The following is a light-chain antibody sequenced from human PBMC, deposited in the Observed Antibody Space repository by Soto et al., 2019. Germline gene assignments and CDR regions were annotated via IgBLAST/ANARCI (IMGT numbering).Light chain of an antibody. Sequence: EIVLTQSPGTLSLSPGERATLSCRTSQSVSNNYLAWYQQKPGQAPRLLIYGASSRATGIPDRFSGSGSGTEFNLTISSLQSEDFGVYYCQQRSNWPPITFGQGTRLEIK. CDR2: GAS. J-gene: IGKJ5*01. V-gene: IGKV3D-20*02. CDR1: QSVSNNY. CDR3: QQRSNWPPIT.